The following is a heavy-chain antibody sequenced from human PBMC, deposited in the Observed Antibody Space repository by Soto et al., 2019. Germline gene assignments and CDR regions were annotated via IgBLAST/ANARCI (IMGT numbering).Heavy chain of an antibody. CDR2: INHSGST. V-gene: IGHV4-34*01. D-gene: IGHD3-10*01. CDR3: ARTSYTHGSGISRASYNCFDT. Sequence: RSLTCAVYGGSFSGYYWSWIRQPPGKGLEWIGEINHSGSTNYNPSLKSRVTISVDTSKNQFSLKLSSVTAADTAVYYCARTSYTHGSGISRASYNCFDTLGPGTLLHVSS. CDR1: GGSFSGYY. J-gene: IGHJ5*02.